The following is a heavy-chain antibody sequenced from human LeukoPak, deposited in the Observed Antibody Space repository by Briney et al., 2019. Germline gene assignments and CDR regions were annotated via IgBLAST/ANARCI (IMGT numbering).Heavy chain of an antibody. CDR1: GYTFTSYG. CDR3: ARDLIPSQGAVAGTTFDP. V-gene: IGHV1-18*01. Sequence: ASVKVSCKASGYTFTSYGISWVRRAPGQGLEWMGWISAYNGNTNYAQKLQGRVTMTTDTSTSTAYMELRSLRSDDTAVYYCARDLIPSQGAVAGTTFDPWGQGTLVTVSS. D-gene: IGHD6-19*01. J-gene: IGHJ5*02. CDR2: ISAYNGNT.